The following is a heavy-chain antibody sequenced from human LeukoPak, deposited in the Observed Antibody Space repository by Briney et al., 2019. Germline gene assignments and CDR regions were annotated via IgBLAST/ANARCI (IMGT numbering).Heavy chain of an antibody. CDR3: AKESTVTPGNVNWFDS. CDR1: GFTFSSYG. V-gene: IGHV3-23*01. Sequence: GGTLRLSCAASGFTFSSYGMSWVRQAPGKGLEWVSSISGSGGRTYYADSVKGRFTISRDNSKNRLYLQMNSLRAEDTAVYYCAKESTVTPGNVNWFDSWGQGTLVTVSS. J-gene: IGHJ5*01. CDR2: ISGSGGRT. D-gene: IGHD4-17*01.